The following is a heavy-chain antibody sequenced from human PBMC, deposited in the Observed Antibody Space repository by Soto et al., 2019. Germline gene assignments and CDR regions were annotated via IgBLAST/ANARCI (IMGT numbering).Heavy chain of an antibody. J-gene: IGHJ3*02. CDR3: ARPELVVAAIGHDAFDI. CDR1: GGSISSSSYY. Sequence: QLQLQESGPGLVKPSETLSLTCTVSGGSISSSSYYWGWIRQPPGKGLEWIGSIYYSGSTYYNPSLKSRVTISVDTSKNQFSLKLSSVTAADTAVYYCARPELVVAAIGHDAFDIWGQGTMVTVSS. V-gene: IGHV4-39*01. D-gene: IGHD2-15*01. CDR2: IYYSGST.